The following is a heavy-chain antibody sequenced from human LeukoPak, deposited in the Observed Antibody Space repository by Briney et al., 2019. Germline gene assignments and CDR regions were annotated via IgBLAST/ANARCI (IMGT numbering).Heavy chain of an antibody. D-gene: IGHD6-19*01. CDR2: ISYDGSNK. J-gene: IGHJ3*02. V-gene: IGHV3-30-3*01. CDR3: ARLLAVAGLRGAFDI. Sequence: GGSLRLSCAASGFTFSSYAMHWVRQAPGKGLEWVAVISYDGSNKYYADSVKGRFTISRDNSKNTLYLQMNSLRAEDTAVYYCARLLAVAGLRGAFDIWGQGTMVTVSS. CDR1: GFTFSSYA.